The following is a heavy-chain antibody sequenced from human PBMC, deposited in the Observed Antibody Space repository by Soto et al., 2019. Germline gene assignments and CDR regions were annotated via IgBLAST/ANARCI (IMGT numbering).Heavy chain of an antibody. Sequence: QVQLQESGPGLVKPSGTLSLTCAVFSGSISSSNWWSWVRQPPGKGLEWVGEIYLSGSTNYNPSIKRRITIAVDKSKNQFSLKPSSVTAADTAVYYCARYGFWSGYYRGSAFDIWGQGTMVTVSS. CDR3: ARYGFWSGYYRGSAFDI. CDR1: SGSISSSNW. CDR2: IYLSGST. D-gene: IGHD3-3*01. J-gene: IGHJ3*02. V-gene: IGHV4-4*02.